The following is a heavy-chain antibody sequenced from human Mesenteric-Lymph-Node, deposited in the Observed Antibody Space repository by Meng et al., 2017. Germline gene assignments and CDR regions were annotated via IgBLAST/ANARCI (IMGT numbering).Heavy chain of an antibody. CDR2: ISPYNGQT. CDR3: ARDVRVGPVGNWFDP. Sequence: ASVKVSCKASGYTFINYGISWVRQAPGQGLEWMAWISPYNGQTEYAQKHQGRVTLTTDTSTSTAYMELRSLRSGDTAVYYCARDVRVGPVGNWFDPWGQGTLVTVSS. V-gene: IGHV1-18*01. D-gene: IGHD1-26*01. J-gene: IGHJ5*02. CDR1: GYTFINYG.